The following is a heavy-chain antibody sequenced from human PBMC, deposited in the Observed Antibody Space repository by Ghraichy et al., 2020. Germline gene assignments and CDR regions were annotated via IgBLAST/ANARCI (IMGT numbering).Heavy chain of an antibody. J-gene: IGHJ6*02. CDR1: GFTVSSNY. D-gene: IGHD4-17*01. CDR2: IYSGGST. CDR3: ARGRYGDYGMDV. Sequence: GESLNISCAASGFTVSSNYMNWVRQAAGKGLEWVSTIYSGGSTYYADSAKGRFTISRDNSKNTLYLQMNSLRAEDTAVYYCARGRYGDYGMDVWGQGTTVTVSS. V-gene: IGHV3-53*01.